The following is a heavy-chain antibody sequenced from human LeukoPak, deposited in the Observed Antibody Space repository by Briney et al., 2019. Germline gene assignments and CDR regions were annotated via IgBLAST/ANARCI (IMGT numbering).Heavy chain of an antibody. D-gene: IGHD1-7*01. CDR2: MSYDGSKK. V-gene: IGHV3-30*03. J-gene: IGHJ4*02. CDR1: GFTFSAYG. CDR3: ARDGSNGNYLMNYFDY. Sequence: PGRSLRLSCAAAGFTFSAYGMHWVRQAPGKGLEWVAVMSYDGSKKKYADSVKGRFTVSRDNSKDTLYLQMNSLRDEDTAVYYCARDGSNGNYLMNYFDYWGQGTQVAVSS.